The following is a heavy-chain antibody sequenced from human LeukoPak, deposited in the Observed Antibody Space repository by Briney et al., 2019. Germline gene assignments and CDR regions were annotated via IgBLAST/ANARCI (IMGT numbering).Heavy chain of an antibody. V-gene: IGHV3-30*18. CDR2: ISYDAESN. D-gene: IGHD5-12*01. J-gene: IGHJ4*02. CDR3: AKDRAEWLRLIDY. Sequence: GGSLRLSCIASGFTFDDYAMHWVRQAPGKGLEWVAVISYDAESNYHVDSVKGRFTISRDNSKKTLYLQMNSLRTEDTAVYYCAKDRAEWLRLIDYWGQGTLVTVSS. CDR1: GFTFDDYA.